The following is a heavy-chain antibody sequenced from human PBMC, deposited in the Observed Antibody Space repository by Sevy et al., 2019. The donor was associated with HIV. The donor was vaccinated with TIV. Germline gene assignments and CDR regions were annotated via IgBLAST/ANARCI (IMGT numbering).Heavy chain of an antibody. CDR1: GFTFSSYA. CDR2: ISGSGGST. V-gene: IGHV3-23*01. CDR3: AKVPLEGIAVAGTVFDY. Sequence: GGSLRLSCAASGFTFSSYAMSWVRQAPGKGLEWVSAISGSGGSTYYADSVKGRFTISRDNSKNTLYLQMNSLRAEDRAVYYCAKVPLEGIAVAGTVFDYWGQGTLVTVSS. D-gene: IGHD6-19*01. J-gene: IGHJ4*02.